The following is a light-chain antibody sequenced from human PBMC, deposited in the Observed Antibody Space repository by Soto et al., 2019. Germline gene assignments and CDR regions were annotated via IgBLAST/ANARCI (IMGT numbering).Light chain of an antibody. V-gene: IGKV1-9*01. Sequence: IQFTQSPSSLSASVGDRVTITCRASQDIAIYLAWYQQKPGEAPKLLIYAASTLYGGVPSRFSGSGSGTDFALTITSXQAEDFATYYCQQLRLYPSTFGGGTKVDIK. CDR3: QQLRLYPST. CDR1: QDIAIY. CDR2: AAS. J-gene: IGKJ4*01.